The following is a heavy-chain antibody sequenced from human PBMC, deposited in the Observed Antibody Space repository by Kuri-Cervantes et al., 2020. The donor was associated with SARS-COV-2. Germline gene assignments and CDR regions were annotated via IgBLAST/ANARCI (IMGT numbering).Heavy chain of an antibody. J-gene: IGHJ2*01. V-gene: IGHV4-31*02. CDR3: ARVDGDYVDWYFDL. D-gene: IGHD4-17*01. Sequence: SCTVSGGSISSAGHEWSWIRQHPGKGLEWIVYIYYRGRTYNNPSLKSRVTISVDTSKNQFSLKLSYVTAADTAVYYCARVDGDYVDWYFDLWGRGTLVTVSS. CDR2: IYYRGRT. CDR1: GGSISSAGHE.